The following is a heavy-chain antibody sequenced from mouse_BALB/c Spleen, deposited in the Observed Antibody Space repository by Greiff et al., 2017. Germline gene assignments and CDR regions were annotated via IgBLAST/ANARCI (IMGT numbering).Heavy chain of an antibody. D-gene: IGHD1-1*01. CDR3: ARHGDYGSSYYAMDY. J-gene: IGHJ4*01. CDR1: GFSLTSYG. Sequence: QVQLKQSGPDLVAPSQSLSITCTVSGFSLTSYGVHWVRQPPGKGLEWLVVIWSDGSTTYNSALKSRLSISKDNSKSQVFLKMNSLQTDDTAMYYCARHGDYGSSYYAMDYWGQGTSVTVSS. V-gene: IGHV2-6-2*01. CDR2: IWSDGST.